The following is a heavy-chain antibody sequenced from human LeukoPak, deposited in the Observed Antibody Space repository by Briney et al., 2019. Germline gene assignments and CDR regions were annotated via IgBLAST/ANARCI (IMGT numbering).Heavy chain of an antibody. CDR1: GFSLSTRGVG. CDR2: IYWDDDK. J-gene: IGHJ4*02. V-gene: IGHV2-5*02. CDR3: AHSVKGVVVITRGYYFDY. Sequence: SGPTLVKPTQTLTLTCTFSGFSLSTRGVGVGWIRQPPGKALEWLALIYWDDDKRYSPSLKSRLTITKDTSKNQVVLIMTNMDPVDTATYYCAHSVKGVVVITRGYYFDYWGQGTLVTVSS. D-gene: IGHD3-22*01.